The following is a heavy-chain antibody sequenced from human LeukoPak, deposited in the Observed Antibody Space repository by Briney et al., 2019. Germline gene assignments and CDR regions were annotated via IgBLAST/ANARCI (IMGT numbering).Heavy chain of an antibody. D-gene: IGHD3-10*01. CDR1: GYTFTGYY. Sequence: RRASVKVSCKASGYTFTGYYMHWVRQAPGQGLEWMGWINPNSGGTNYAQKFQGRVTMTRDTSISTAYMELSRLRSDDTAVYYCARSGRDTGSGSYYQPRIINWFDPWGQGTLVTVSP. V-gene: IGHV1-2*02. CDR2: INPNSGGT. J-gene: IGHJ5*02. CDR3: ARSGRDTGSGSYYQPRIINWFDP.